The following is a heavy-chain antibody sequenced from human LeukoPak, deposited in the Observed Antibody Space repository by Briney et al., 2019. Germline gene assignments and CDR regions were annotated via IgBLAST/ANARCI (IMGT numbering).Heavy chain of an antibody. CDR3: ARVEDSGYDYRGWFDP. D-gene: IGHD5-12*01. J-gene: IGHJ5*02. V-gene: IGHV4-38-2*02. Sequence: TSETLSLTCTVSGYSISSGYYWGWIRQPPGKGLEWIGSIYHSGSTYYNPSLKSRVTISLDTSKNQFSLKLSSVTAADTAVYYCARVEDSGYDYRGWFDPWGQGTLVTVSS. CDR2: IYHSGST. CDR1: GYSISSGYY.